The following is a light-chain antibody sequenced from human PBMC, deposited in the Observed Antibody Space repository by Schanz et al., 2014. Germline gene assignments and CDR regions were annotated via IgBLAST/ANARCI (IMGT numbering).Light chain of an antibody. Sequence: EIVLTQSPGTLSLSPGERASLSCRASQSVNSNLAWYQQKPGQAPRLLIYGASSRATGIPDRFSGSGSGTDFTLTISRLEPEDFAVYYCQQYGNSPWTFGQGTKVEIK. J-gene: IGKJ1*01. V-gene: IGKV3-20*01. CDR2: GAS. CDR1: QSVNSN. CDR3: QQYGNSPWT.